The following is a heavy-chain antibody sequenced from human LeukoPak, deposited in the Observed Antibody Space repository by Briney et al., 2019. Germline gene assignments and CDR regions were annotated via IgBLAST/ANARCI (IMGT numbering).Heavy chain of an antibody. CDR3: ARDQEGFDY. J-gene: IGHJ4*02. CDR1: GYTFTNNY. V-gene: IGHV1-46*01. CDR2: IYPRDGST. Sequence: AASVKVSCTASGYTFTNNYLHWVRQAPGQGLEWMGMIYPRDGSTSYAQNFQGRVTVTRDTSTTIVHMELRGLRSEDTAVYYCARDQEGFDYWGQGTVVTVSS.